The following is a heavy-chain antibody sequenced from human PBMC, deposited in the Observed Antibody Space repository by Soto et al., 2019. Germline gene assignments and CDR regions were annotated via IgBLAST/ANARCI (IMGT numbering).Heavy chain of an antibody. D-gene: IGHD6-13*01. CDR1: GDTFSSYA. CDR2: IIPICGTT. Sequence: ASVKVSCKASGDTFSSYAISWVRQAPGQGLEWMGGIIPICGTTNYAQKFQGRVTITADESTSTAYMELSSLRSEDTAVYYCARDGSSSWYGNYYYGMDVWGQGTTVTVSS. CDR3: ARDGSSSWYGNYYYGMDV. J-gene: IGHJ6*02. V-gene: IGHV1-69*13.